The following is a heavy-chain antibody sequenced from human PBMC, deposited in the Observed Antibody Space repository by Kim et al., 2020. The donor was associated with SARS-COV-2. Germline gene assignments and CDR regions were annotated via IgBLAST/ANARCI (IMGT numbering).Heavy chain of an antibody. Sequence: GGSLRLSCAASGFTFSSYAMHWVRQAPGKGLEWVAVISYDGSNKYYADSVKGRFTISRDNSKNTLYLQMNSLRAEDTAVYYCASGLGIQLWLAYWGQGTLVTVSS. D-gene: IGHD5-18*01. V-gene: IGHV3-30*04. CDR2: ISYDGSNK. J-gene: IGHJ4*02. CDR1: GFTFSSYA. CDR3: ASGLGIQLWLAY.